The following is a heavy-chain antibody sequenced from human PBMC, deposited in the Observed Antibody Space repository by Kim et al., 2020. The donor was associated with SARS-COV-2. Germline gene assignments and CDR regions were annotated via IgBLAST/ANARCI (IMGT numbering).Heavy chain of an antibody. V-gene: IGHV4-39*02. Sequence: SETLSLTCTVSGGSITSRTYYWGWIRQSPGKGLEWIGSIYSSGNTHYNPSLKSRVTISIVTSKNQFSLNLSFVTAADTGVSYCAGEPVGSGLYTLDYWG. J-gene: IGHJ4*01. CDR1: GGSITSRTYY. D-gene: IGHD6-19*01. CDR2: IYSSGNT. CDR3: AGEPVGSGLYTLDY.